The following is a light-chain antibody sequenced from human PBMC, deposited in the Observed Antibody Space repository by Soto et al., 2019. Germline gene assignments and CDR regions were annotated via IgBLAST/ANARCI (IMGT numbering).Light chain of an antibody. Sequence: EIVLTQSPGTLSLSPEERATLSCRGSQSVSSSYLAWYQQKPGQAPRLLIYGASSRATGIPDRFSGSGSGTDLTLTISRLEPEDFAVYYCQQYGSSPPWTFGQGTKVEI. J-gene: IGKJ1*01. CDR3: QQYGSSPPWT. V-gene: IGKV3-20*01. CDR2: GAS. CDR1: QSVSSSY.